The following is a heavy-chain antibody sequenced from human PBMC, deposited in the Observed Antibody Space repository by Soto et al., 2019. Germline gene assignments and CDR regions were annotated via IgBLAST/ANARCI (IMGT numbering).Heavy chain of an antibody. Sequence: QVQLVESGGGVVQPGRSLRLSCAASGFAFNNYSMHWVRQAPGKGLEWVAIMSMDGSNKYYADSVKGRFTISRDNSKGILYLQMSSLRPEDTAGYCWARDGVPYVYFYYGVDVWGQGAAVTVSS. CDR1: GFAFNNYS. J-gene: IGHJ6*02. V-gene: IGHV3-30-3*01. D-gene: IGHD3-10*02. CDR3: ARDGVPYVYFYYGVDV. CDR2: MSMDGSNK.